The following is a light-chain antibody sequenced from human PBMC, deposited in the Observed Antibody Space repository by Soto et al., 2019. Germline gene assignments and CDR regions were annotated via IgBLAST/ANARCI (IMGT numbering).Light chain of an antibody. Sequence: QAVVTQPPSVSGAPGQRVTISCTGSSSNIGAGYDVHWYQQLPGTAPKLLIYGNSNRPSGVPDRFSGSKSGTSASLAITGLQAEDEADYYCQSYDISLHNYVFGTGTKVTVL. J-gene: IGLJ1*01. CDR2: GNS. V-gene: IGLV1-40*01. CDR1: SSNIGAGYD. CDR3: QSYDISLHNYV.